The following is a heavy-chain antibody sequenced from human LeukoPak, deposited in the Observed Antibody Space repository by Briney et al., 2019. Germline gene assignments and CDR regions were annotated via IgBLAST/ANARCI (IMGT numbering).Heavy chain of an antibody. D-gene: IGHD2-2*01. V-gene: IGHV3-23*01. J-gene: IGHJ4*02. CDR1: GFPLSFYA. CDR3: ANRVVPAAGGGFDY. Sequence: GESLRLSCAASGFPLSFYAMSWVRQAPGKGLEWVSVITIVGSGRHKHYADSVKGRFIISSDNSMNTLYLQMNSLRAEDTAVYYCANRVVPAAGGGFDYWGQGTLVTVPS. CDR2: IVGSGRHK.